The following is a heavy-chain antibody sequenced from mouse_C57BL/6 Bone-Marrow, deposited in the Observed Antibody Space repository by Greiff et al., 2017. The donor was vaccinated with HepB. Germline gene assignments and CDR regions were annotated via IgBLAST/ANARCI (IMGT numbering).Heavy chain of an antibody. V-gene: IGHV6-3*01. Sequence: EVMLVESGGGLVQPGGSMKLSCVASGFTFSNYWMNWVRQSPEKGLEWVAQIRLKSDNYATHYAESVKGRFTISRDDSKSSVYLQMNNLRAEDTGIYYCTDWVVATNGYFDYWGQGTTLTVSS. CDR2: IRLKSDNYAT. CDR1: GFTFSNYW. J-gene: IGHJ2*01. CDR3: TDWVVATNGYFDY. D-gene: IGHD1-1*01.